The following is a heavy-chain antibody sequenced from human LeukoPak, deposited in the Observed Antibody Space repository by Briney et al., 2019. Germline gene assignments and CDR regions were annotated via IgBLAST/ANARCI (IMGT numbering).Heavy chain of an antibody. D-gene: IGHD3-3*01. CDR2: ISAHNGNT. CDR1: GYTFTRDT. CDR3: VRITIFVDYFDY. J-gene: IGHJ4*02. Sequence: ASVKVSCKASGYTFTRDTISWVRQAPGQGLEWMGWISAHNGNTSYAQKLQGRVTMTTDTSTSTAYMELRSLRSDDTAVYFCVRITIFVDYFDYWGQGTLVTVSS. V-gene: IGHV1-18*01.